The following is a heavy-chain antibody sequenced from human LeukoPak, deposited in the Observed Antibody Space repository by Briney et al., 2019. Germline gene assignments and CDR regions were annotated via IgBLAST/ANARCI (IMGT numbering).Heavy chain of an antibody. Sequence: GSLRLSCAASGFTVSSNYMSWVRQAPGKGLEWVSVIYSGGSTYYADSVKGRFTISRDNSKNTLYLQMNSLRAEDTAVYYCARVDQITMIVHWGQGTLVTVSS. CDR2: IYSGGST. J-gene: IGHJ4*02. CDR3: ARVDQITMIVH. D-gene: IGHD3-22*01. V-gene: IGHV3-66*01. CDR1: GFTVSSNY.